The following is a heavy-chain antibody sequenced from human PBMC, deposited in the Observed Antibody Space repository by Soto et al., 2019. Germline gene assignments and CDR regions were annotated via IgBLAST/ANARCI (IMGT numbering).Heavy chain of an antibody. CDR1: GYTFTSYG. D-gene: IGHD3-9*01. CDR2: ISAYNGNT. CDR3: ARDPARYFDWLFGGYMDV. V-gene: IGHV1-18*01. J-gene: IGHJ6*03. Sequence: ASVKVSCKASGYTFTSYGISWVRQAPGQGLEWMGWISAYNGNTNYAQKLQGRVTMTTDTSTSTAYMELRSLRSDDTAVYYCARDPARYFDWLFGGYMDVWGKGTTVTVSS.